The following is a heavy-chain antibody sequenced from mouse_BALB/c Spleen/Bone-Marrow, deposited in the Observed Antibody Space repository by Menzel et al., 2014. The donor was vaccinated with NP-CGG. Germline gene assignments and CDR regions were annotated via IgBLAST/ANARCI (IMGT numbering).Heavy chain of an antibody. Sequence: EVKLVESGGGLVQPGGSRKLSCAASGFTFSSFGMHWVRQAPERGLEWVAYISSGTSTIYYADTVKGRFTISRDNPKNTLFLQMTSLRSEDTAMYYCARDDGYYIRSAMDYWGQGTSVTVSS. CDR3: ARDDGYYIRSAMDY. CDR1: GFTFSSFG. J-gene: IGHJ4*01. CDR2: ISSGTSTI. D-gene: IGHD2-3*01. V-gene: IGHV5-17*02.